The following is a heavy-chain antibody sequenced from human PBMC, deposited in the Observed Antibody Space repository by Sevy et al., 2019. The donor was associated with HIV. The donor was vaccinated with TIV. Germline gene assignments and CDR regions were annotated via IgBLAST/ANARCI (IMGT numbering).Heavy chain of an antibody. CDR3: AKDIVPYYYGSSGRTGSNYFDY. Sequence: GGSLRLSCAASGFTFDDYAMHWVRQAPGKGLEWVSGISWNSGSIGYADSVKGRFTISRDNAKNSLYLQMNSLRAEDTALYYCAKDIVPYYYGSSGRTGSNYFDYWGQGTLVTVSS. CDR1: GFTFDDYA. V-gene: IGHV3-9*01. D-gene: IGHD3-22*01. CDR2: ISWNSGSI. J-gene: IGHJ4*02.